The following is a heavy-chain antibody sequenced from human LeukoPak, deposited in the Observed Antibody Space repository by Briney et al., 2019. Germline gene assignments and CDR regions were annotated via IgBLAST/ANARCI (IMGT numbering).Heavy chain of an antibody. V-gene: IGHV3-7*03. CDR3: ARAPITMAQRWFDP. Sequence: PGGSLRLSCAASGFTFSSYWMSWVRQAPGKGLEWVANIKQDGSEKYYVDSVKGRFTISRDNAKNSLYLQMNSLRAEATAVYYCARAPITMAQRWFDPWGQGTLVTVSS. CDR1: GFTFSSYW. D-gene: IGHD3-10*01. J-gene: IGHJ5*02. CDR2: IKQDGSEK.